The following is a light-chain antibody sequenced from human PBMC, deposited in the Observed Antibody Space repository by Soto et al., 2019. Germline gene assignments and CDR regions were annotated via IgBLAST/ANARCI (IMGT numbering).Light chain of an antibody. J-gene: IGLJ2*01. Sequence: QSALTQPASVSGSPGQSITISCTGTSSDIGSFKPVSWYQHHPGKAPKLIIYEATKRPPGVSDRFSGSKSDKTASLTISGLQAEDEAEYYCCSYATTTTLIFGGGTKLTVL. V-gene: IGLV2-23*01. CDR3: CSYATTTTLI. CDR1: SSDIGSFKP. CDR2: EAT.